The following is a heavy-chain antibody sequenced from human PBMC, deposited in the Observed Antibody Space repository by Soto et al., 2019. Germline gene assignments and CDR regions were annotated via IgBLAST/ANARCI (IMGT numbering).Heavy chain of an antibody. Sequence: SETLSLTCTVSGGSISSYYWSWIRQPPGKGLEWIGYIYYSGSTNYNPSLKSRVTISVDTSKNQFSLKLSSVTAADTAVYYCARDKYDYMDVWGKGTTVTVSS. V-gene: IGHV4-59*01. CDR1: GGSISSYY. J-gene: IGHJ6*03. CDR2: IYYSGST. CDR3: ARDKYDYMDV. D-gene: IGHD2-8*01.